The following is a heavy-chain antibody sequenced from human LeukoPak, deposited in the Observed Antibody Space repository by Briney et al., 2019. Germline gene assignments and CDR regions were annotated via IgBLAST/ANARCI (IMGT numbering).Heavy chain of an antibody. CDR3: ARGRGSGWLDY. Sequence: GGSLRLSCAASGFTFSSYSMNWVRQAPGKGLEWVSYISTSSSTIYYADSVKGRFTISRDNAKNSLYLQMNSLRAEDTAVYYCARGRGSGWLDYWGQGTLVTVSS. V-gene: IGHV3-48*01. CDR2: ISTSSSTI. CDR1: GFTFSSYS. D-gene: IGHD6-19*01. J-gene: IGHJ4*02.